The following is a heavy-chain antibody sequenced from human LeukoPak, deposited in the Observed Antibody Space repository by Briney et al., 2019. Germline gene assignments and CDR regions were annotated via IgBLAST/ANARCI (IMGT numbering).Heavy chain of an antibody. J-gene: IGHJ4*02. Sequence: GASVKVSCKASGGTSNSYAFSWVRQAPGQGLEWMGGIIPMFDTAIYAQKFQGRVTITRDTSASTAYMELSSLRSEDTAVYYCARPRGGCSGGSCPSYRITFDYWGQGTLVTVSS. CDR2: IIPMFDTA. CDR1: GGTSNSYA. D-gene: IGHD2-15*01. V-gene: IGHV1-69*05. CDR3: ARPRGGCSGGSCPSYRITFDY.